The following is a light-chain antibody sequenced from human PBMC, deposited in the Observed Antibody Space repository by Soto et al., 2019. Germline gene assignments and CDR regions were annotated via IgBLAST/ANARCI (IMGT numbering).Light chain of an antibody. CDR3: QQYDKWHRT. V-gene: IGKV3-15*01. Sequence: EVVMTQSPATLSVSPGERAALSCRASQSVSTNLAWYQQKPGQPPRLLIYFASTRATAVPARFTAGGSGTAFTLTTSSLQSDDLAVYYCQQYDKWHRTFGHGTKVDIX. CDR1: QSVSTN. CDR2: FAS. J-gene: IGKJ1*01.